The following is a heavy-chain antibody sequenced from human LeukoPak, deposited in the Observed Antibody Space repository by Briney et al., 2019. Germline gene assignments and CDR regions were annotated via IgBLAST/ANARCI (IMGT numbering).Heavy chain of an antibody. CDR2: MNPNSGNT. V-gene: IGHV1-8*03. D-gene: IGHD5-12*01. CDR3: ARGPISGYDYYYYYMDV. Sequence: ASVKVSCKASGYTFTSYDINWVRQATGQGREWMGWMNPNSGNTGYAQKFQGRVTITRNTSISTAYMELSSLRSEDTAVYYCARGPISGYDYYYYYMDVWGKGTTVTVSS. CDR1: GYTFTSYD. J-gene: IGHJ6*03.